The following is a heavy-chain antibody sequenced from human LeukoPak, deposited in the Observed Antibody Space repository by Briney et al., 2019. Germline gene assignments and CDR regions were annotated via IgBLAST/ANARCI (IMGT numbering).Heavy chain of an antibody. V-gene: IGHV3-23*01. D-gene: IGHD2-15*01. CDR1: GITFSSYG. CDR2: ISSTGGTT. CDR3: AKNGDRGAYCTGGTCYPYFYYYMDV. J-gene: IGHJ6*03. Sequence: GGTLRLSCAASGITFSSYGMSWVRQAPGKGLEWVSSISSTGGTTYYADSVKGRFTISRDNSKNTLYLQMNSLRAEDTAIYYCAKNGDRGAYCTGGTCYPYFYYYMDVWGKGTTVTI.